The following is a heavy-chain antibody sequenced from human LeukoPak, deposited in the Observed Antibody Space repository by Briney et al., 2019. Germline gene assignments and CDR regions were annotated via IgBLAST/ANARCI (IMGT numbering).Heavy chain of an antibody. V-gene: IGHV3-23*01. CDR1: GFTFSSYA. Sequence: GGSLRLSCAASGFTFSSYAMSWVRQAPGKGLEWASAISGSGGSTYYADSVKGRFTISRDNSKNTLYLQMNSLRAEDTAVYYCARRGNYYDSSHDFDYWGQGTLVTVSS. D-gene: IGHD3-22*01. CDR2: ISGSGGST. CDR3: ARRGNYYDSSHDFDY. J-gene: IGHJ4*02.